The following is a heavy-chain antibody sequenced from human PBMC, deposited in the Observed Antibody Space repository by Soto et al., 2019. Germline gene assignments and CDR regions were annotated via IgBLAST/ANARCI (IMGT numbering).Heavy chain of an antibody. CDR2: INQSGST. CDR1: GGAFSGYH. J-gene: IGHJ6*01. Sequence: SETLSLTCGVYGGAFSGYHWSWIRQAPGKGLEWIGEINQSGSTNYSPSLENRCTMSVDTSKKQFSLKLNSVTAADTGLYYCASRDSYYGMDLWGQGTTVTVSS. V-gene: IGHV4-34*01. CDR3: ASRDSYYGMDL.